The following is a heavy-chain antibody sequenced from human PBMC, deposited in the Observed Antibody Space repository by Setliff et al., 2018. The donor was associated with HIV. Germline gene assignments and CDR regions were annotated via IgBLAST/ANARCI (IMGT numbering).Heavy chain of an antibody. D-gene: IGHD5-12*01. V-gene: IGHV1-69*05. CDR3: ARTSGDAYNYEGAFDV. CDR2: IIPIFKSA. CDR1: GYTFTSYY. Sequence: GASVKVSCKASGYTFTSYYMHWVRQAPGQGLEWMGGIIPIFKSADYAQKFQGRVTITTDESTSTAYMDLSSLKSEDTAIYYCARTSGDAYNYEGAFDVWGQGTLVTVSS. J-gene: IGHJ3*01.